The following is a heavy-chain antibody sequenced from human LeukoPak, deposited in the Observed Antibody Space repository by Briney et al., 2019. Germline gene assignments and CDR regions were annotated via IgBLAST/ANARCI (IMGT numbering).Heavy chain of an antibody. CDR2: ISSSGSTI. CDR3: ARGLSDGFDY. J-gene: IGHJ4*02. V-gene: IGHV3-11*04. D-gene: IGHD3-3*02. CDR1: GGSFSGYY. Sequence: LYLTCAVYGGSFSGYYWSWIRQPPGKGLEWVSYISSSGSTIYYADSVKGRSTISRDNAKNSLYLQMNSLRAEDTAVYYCARGLSDGFDYWGQGTLVTVSS.